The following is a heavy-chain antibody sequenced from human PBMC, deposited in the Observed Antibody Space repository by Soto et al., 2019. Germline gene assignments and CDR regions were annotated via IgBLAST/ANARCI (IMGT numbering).Heavy chain of an antibody. CDR3: ARAKLGYCSSTSCYDYYYYYGMDV. V-gene: IGHV3-21*01. Sequence: GGSLRLSCAASGFTFSSYSMNWVRQAPGKGLEWVSSISSSSSYIYYADSVKGRFTISRDNAKNSLYLQMNSLRAEDTAVYYCARAKLGYCSSTSCYDYYYYYGMDVWGQGTTVTVSS. CDR1: GFTFSSYS. J-gene: IGHJ6*02. D-gene: IGHD2-2*01. CDR2: ISSSSSYI.